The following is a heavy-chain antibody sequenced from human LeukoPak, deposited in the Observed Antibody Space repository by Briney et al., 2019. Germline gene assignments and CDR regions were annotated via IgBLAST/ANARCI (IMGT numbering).Heavy chain of an antibody. V-gene: IGHV3-23*01. CDR3: ARGGRVRYSDLDY. Sequence: GGSLRLSCAASGFTFSSYAMSWVCQAPGKGLEWVSAISGSGGSTYYADSVKGRFTISRDNSKNTLYLQMNSLRAEDTAVYYCARGGRVRYSDLDYWGQGTLVTVSS. CDR2: ISGSGGST. D-gene: IGHD4-17*01. CDR1: GFTFSSYA. J-gene: IGHJ4*02.